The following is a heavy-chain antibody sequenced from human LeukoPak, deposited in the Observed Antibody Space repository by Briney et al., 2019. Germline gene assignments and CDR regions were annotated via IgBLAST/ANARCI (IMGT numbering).Heavy chain of an antibody. D-gene: IGHD3-10*01. CDR3: VRGTRTFDGAFDP. V-gene: IGHV3-33*08. Sequence: PGRSLRLSCAASGFTFSSYAMHWVRQAPGKGLEWVAVIYFDGSEAYYADSVKGRFTISRDNYKNTLFLLMDILTADDTAAYYCVRGTRTFDGAFDPWGQGTLVTVSS. CDR1: GFTFSSYA. CDR2: IYFDGSEA. J-gene: IGHJ5*02.